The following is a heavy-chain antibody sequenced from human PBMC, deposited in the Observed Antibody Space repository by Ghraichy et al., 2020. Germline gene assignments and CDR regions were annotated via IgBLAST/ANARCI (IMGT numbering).Heavy chain of an antibody. CDR3: ARVRDTIFGVVEDAFDI. Sequence: ASVKVSCKASGYNFTSYGISWVRHAPGQGLKWNRWISAYNANTNYAQKLQGRVTMTTDTSTSTAYMELRSLRSDDTTVYYCARVRDTIFGVVEDAFDIWGQGTMVTVSS. V-gene: IGHV1-18*04. CDR1: GYNFTSYG. CDR2: ISAYNANT. J-gene: IGHJ3*02. D-gene: IGHD3-3*01.